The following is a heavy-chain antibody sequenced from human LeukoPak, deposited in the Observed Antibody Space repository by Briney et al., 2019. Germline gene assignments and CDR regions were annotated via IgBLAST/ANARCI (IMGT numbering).Heavy chain of an antibody. CDR3: ATGAIAAAGSDY. CDR2: INPSGGST. D-gene: IGHD6-13*01. J-gene: IGHJ4*02. V-gene: IGHV1-46*01. CDR1: GYTFTGYY. Sequence: ASVKVSCKASGYTFTGYYMHWVRQAPGQGLEWMGIINPSGGSTSYAQKFQGRVTMTRDMSTSTVYMELSSLRSEDTAVYYCATGAIAAAGSDYWGQGTLVTVSS.